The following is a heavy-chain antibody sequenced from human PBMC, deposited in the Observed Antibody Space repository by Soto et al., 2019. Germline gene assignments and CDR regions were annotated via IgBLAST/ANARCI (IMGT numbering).Heavy chain of an antibody. J-gene: IGHJ6*02. Sequence: PXGTLYLTCTVSGGSISSHYWSWVRQAPGKGLEWIGHIYYRGSTTYNPSLRSRSTISVDTSNNQFSLKLNSVTTADTAVYYCARDGREESGMDVWGQGTKVTVSS. CDR3: ARDGREESGMDV. V-gene: IGHV4-59*11. D-gene: IGHD1-26*01. CDR1: GGSISSHY. CDR2: IYYRGST.